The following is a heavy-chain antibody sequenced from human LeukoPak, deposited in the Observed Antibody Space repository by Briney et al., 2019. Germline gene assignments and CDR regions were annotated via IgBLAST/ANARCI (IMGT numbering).Heavy chain of an antibody. Sequence: PGGSLRLSCAASGFTFSSYAMHWVRQAPGKGLEYVSAISSNGGSTYYANSVKGRFTISRDNSKNTLYLQMGSLRAEDMVVYYCARDLYGYSSSSVYYYYYMDVWGKGTTVTVSS. CDR2: ISSNGGST. CDR3: ARDLYGYSSSSVYYYYYMDV. D-gene: IGHD6-6*01. CDR1: GFTFSSYA. V-gene: IGHV3-64*01. J-gene: IGHJ6*03.